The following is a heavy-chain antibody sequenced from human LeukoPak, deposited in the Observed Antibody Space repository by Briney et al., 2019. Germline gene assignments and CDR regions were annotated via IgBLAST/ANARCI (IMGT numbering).Heavy chain of an antibody. J-gene: IGHJ4*02. Sequence: SVKVSCKASGVTFSRLVVSWVRQAPRQGLEWMGQIIPYFGTSNYAQNFQGRVTLTADEATNTAYMELNRLRSDDTAVYYCTRDAGDYGGSGSYPDYWGQGTLVTVSS. D-gene: IGHD3-10*01. CDR2: IIPYFGTS. CDR1: GVTFSRLV. CDR3: TRDAGDYGGSGSYPDY. V-gene: IGHV1-69*13.